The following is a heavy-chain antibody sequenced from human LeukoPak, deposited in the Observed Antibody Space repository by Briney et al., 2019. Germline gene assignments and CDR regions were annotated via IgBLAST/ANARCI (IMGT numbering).Heavy chain of an antibody. Sequence: SETLSLTCTVSGGSLSGYSWSWIRQPPGKGLEWVGDIYYSGSTSYLPSQKSQVTRSIDPSKIQSSLKLNSVTAADTAMYYCARFSATRSGSYPFDHWGQGTLVTVSS. CDR3: ARFSATRSGSYPFDH. D-gene: IGHD3-3*01. V-gene: IGHV4-59*01. CDR2: IYYSGST. J-gene: IGHJ4*02. CDR1: GGSLSGYS.